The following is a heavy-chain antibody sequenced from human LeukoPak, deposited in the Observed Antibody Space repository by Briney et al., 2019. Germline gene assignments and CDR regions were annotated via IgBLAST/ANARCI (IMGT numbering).Heavy chain of an antibody. J-gene: IGHJ3*02. Sequence: GGSLRLSCTTSGFTFGDYGMRWFRQAPGKGLEWVGFTRSKTYSGTPEYAASVKGRVTISRDDSKSIAYLQINSLKTEDTAVYYCSRDSHGDDAFDIWGQGTLVTVSS. CDR3: SRDSHGDDAFDI. CDR2: TRSKTYSGTP. D-gene: IGHD2-21*02. CDR1: GFTFGDYG. V-gene: IGHV3-49*03.